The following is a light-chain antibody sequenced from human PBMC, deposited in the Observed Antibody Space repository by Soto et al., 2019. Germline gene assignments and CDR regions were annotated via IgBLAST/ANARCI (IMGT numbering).Light chain of an antibody. CDR1: SGHSSYA. CDR3: QTWGTGIHVV. CDR2: LDSDGSH. Sequence: QLVLTQSPSASASLGASVKLTCTLSSGHSSYAIAWHQQQPEKGPRYLMKLDSDGSHTKGDAIPDRFSGSSSGAERYLTISGLHSEDEADYYCQTWGTGIHVVFGGGTKLTVL. J-gene: IGLJ2*01. V-gene: IGLV4-69*01.